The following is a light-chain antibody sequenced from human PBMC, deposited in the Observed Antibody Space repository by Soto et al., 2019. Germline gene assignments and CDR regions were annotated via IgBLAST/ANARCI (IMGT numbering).Light chain of an antibody. CDR1: QGIRND. V-gene: IGKV1-39*01. CDR3: QQSYSTPRT. CDR2: KAS. J-gene: IGKJ5*01. Sequence: GDRVTITCRASQGIRNDLGWYHQKPGKAPKLLIYKASTLKSGVPSRFRGSGSGTDLTITISSLQPEDFATYYCQQSYSTPRTFGQGTRLEIK.